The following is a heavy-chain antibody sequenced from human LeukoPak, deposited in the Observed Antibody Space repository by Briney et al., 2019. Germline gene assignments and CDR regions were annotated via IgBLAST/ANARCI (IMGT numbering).Heavy chain of an antibody. J-gene: IGHJ4*02. Sequence: GGSLRLSCAASGFTFSSYEMNWVRQAPGKGLEWVSYISSSGTTIYYADFVKGRFTISRDNAKNSLYLQMNSLRAEDTAVYYCARQARTLEAAIPYFDFWGRGTLVTVSS. CDR2: ISSSGTTI. CDR1: GFTFSSYE. CDR3: ARQARTLEAAIPYFDF. V-gene: IGHV3-48*03. D-gene: IGHD3-3*01.